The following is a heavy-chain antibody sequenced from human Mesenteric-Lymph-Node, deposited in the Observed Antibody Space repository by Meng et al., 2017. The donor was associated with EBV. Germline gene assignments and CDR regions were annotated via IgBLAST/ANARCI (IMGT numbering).Heavy chain of an antibody. CDR3: ARAAGDNTFDI. D-gene: IGHD4-17*01. CDR2: IYNGGSP. Sequence: QLQLQESGPGLVKPSETLSLTCAVSGGSISSSNFSWGWIRQPPGKGLEWIGNIYNGGSPYYNPSLKSRVTISIDTSKNQFSPNLPSVTAADTAVYYCARAAGDNTFDIWGQGTMVTVSS. V-gene: IGHV4-39*07. CDR1: GGSISSSNFS. J-gene: IGHJ3*02.